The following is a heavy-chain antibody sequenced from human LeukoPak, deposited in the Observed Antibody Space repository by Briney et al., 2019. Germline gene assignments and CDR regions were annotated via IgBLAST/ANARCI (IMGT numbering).Heavy chain of an antibody. CDR3: ARELRTFDS. V-gene: IGHV3-7*01. D-gene: IGHD3-16*01. CDR1: GFTFSSYW. J-gene: IGHJ4*02. Sequence: PGGSLRLSCAASGFTFSSYWMTWVRQAPGKGLEWVANIKHNGDELNYVDSVEDRFTISRDNAKNSLYLHMTSLRAEDTAVYYCARELRTFDSWGQGTLITVSS. CDR2: IKHNGDEL.